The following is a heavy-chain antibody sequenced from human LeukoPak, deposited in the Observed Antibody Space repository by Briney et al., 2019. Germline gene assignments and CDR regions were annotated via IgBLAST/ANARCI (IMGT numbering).Heavy chain of an antibody. Sequence: GGSLRLSRAPSGFTFSDYYMSWIRQAPGKGLEWGSYIISSGSTIYYADSVKGRFTISRDNAKNSLYLQMNSLRAEDTAVYYCARDGADSVLLWFGELPHYFDYWGQGTLVTVSS. J-gene: IGHJ4*02. D-gene: IGHD3-10*01. CDR1: GFTFSDYY. V-gene: IGHV3-11*01. CDR2: IISSGSTI. CDR3: ARDGADSVLLWFGELPHYFDY.